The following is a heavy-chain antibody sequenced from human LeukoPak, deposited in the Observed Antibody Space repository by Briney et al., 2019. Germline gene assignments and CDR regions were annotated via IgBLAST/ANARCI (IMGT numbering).Heavy chain of an antibody. CDR3: ARWTSSGYYPAYYFDY. D-gene: IGHD3-22*01. CDR2: ISAYNGNT. CDR1: GYTFTSYG. V-gene: IGHV1-18*01. Sequence: ASVKVSCKASGYTFTSYGISWVRQAPGQGPEWMGWISAYNGNTNYAQKLQGRVTMTTDTSTSTAYMELRSLRSDDTAVYYCARWTSSGYYPAYYFDYWGQGTLVTVSS. J-gene: IGHJ4*02.